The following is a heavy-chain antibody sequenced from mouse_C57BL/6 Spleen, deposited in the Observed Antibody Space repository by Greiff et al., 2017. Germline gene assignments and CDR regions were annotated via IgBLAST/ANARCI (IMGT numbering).Heavy chain of an antibody. V-gene: IGHV1-85*01. CDR1: GYTFTSYD. Sequence: QVQLKQSGPELVKPGASVKLSCKASGYTFTSYDINWVKQRPGQGLEWIGWIYPRDGSTKYNEKFKGKATLTVDTSSSTAYMELHSLTSEDSAVYVCVRGDYDGDWGQGTLVTVSA. D-gene: IGHD2-4*01. CDR2: IYPRDGST. J-gene: IGHJ3*01. CDR3: VRGDYDGD.